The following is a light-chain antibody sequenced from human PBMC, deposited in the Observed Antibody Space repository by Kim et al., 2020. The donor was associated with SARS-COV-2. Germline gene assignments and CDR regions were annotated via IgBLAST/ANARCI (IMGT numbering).Light chain of an antibody. CDR2: KAS. V-gene: IGKV1-5*03. Sequence: SPLSASVGDRVAITCRASQSIDDWLAWYQQKPGKAPKLLIYKASTVASGVPSRFSGSGSGTEFTLTISSLQPDDFATYYCQHYNGYFGQGTKLEIK. CDR3: QHYNGY. J-gene: IGKJ2*01. CDR1: QSIDDW.